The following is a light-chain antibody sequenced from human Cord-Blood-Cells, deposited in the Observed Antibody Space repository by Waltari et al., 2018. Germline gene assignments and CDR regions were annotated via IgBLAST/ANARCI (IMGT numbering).Light chain of an antibody. Sequence: QSVLTQPPSVSAAPGQKVTISCPGSSSNIGNTYVSWYQQLPGTAPKLPIDDNTNRTSGTPDRFSASKSGTSATLGITGLQNGDEADYYCGTWDSSLSAWVFGGGTKLTVL. CDR2: DNT. J-gene: IGLJ3*02. CDR3: GTWDSSLSAWV. CDR1: SSNIGNTY. V-gene: IGLV1-51*01.